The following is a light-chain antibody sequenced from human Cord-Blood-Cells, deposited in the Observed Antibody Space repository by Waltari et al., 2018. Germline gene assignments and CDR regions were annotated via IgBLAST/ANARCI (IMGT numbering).Light chain of an antibody. J-gene: IGLJ3*02. CDR3: CSYAGSYTWV. CDR2: DVS. Sequence: QSALTQPRSVSGSPGQSVTISCTGTSSDVGGYNYVSWYQQHPGKAPKRMIYDVSKRPSGCPVRFSGSRSGTTASLTISGLQAEDEADYYCCSYAGSYTWVFGGGTKLTVL. CDR1: SSDVGGYNY. V-gene: IGLV2-11*01.